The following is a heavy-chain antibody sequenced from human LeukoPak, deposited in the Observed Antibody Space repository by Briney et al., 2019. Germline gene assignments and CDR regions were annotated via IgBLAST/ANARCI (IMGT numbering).Heavy chain of an antibody. CDR2: ISYDGSNK. CDR3: ARSSRRGLDNWFDP. J-gene: IGHJ5*02. Sequence: GRSLRLSCAASGFTFSSYAMHWVRQAPGKGLEWVAVISYDGSNKYYADSVKGRFTISRDNSKNTLYLQMNSLRAGDTAVYYCARSSRRGLDNWFDPWGQGTLVTVSS. V-gene: IGHV3-30*01. CDR1: GFTFSSYA.